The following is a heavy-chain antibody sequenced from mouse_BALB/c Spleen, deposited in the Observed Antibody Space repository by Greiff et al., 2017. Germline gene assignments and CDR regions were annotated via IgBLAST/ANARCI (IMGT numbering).Heavy chain of an antibody. V-gene: IGHV1S22*01. J-gene: IGHJ2*01. CDR1: GYTFTSYW. CDR3: TRRTPTGDYFDY. CDR2: IYPGSGST. Sequence: LQQPGSELVRPGASVKLSCKASGYTFTSYWMHWVKQRPGQGLEWIGNIYPGSGSTNYDEKFKSKATLTVDTSSSTAYMQLSSLTSEDSAVYYCTRRTPTGDYFDYWGQGTTLTVSS.